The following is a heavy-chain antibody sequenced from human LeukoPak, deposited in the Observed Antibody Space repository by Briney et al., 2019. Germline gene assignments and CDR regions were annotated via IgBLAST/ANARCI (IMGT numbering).Heavy chain of an antibody. CDR1: GFTFSSYA. CDR2: ISGSGGST. D-gene: IGHD3-10*01. J-gene: IGHJ6*02. Sequence: GGSLRLSCAASGFTFSSYAMSWLRQAPGKGLEWVSAISGSGGSTYYSDSVKGRFTISRDNSKNTLYLQLHSLRVEDTAVYYCARALHYYYGMDVWGQGTTVTVSS. CDR3: ARALHYYYGMDV. V-gene: IGHV3-23*01.